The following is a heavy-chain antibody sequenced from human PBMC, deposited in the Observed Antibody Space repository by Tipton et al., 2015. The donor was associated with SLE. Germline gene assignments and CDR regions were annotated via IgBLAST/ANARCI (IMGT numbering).Heavy chain of an antibody. J-gene: IGHJ4*02. CDR2: IFHSGNT. CDR1: GGSFSGYY. Sequence: TLSLTCAVYGGSFSGYYWNWIRQPPGKGLEWIGYIFHSGNTNYNPSLKSRVTISADTSKNQFSLKLTSVTAADTAVYYCAGDSQAFDYWGQGSLVTVSS. CDR3: AGDSQAFDY. V-gene: IGHV4-59*01.